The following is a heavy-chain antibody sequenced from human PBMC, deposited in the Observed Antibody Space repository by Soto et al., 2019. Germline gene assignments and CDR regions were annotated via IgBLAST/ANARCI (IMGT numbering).Heavy chain of an antibody. CDR2: IRDKAHGGTT. Sequence: QPGGSLRLSCAASGFTVGDYGMNWLRQAPGKGLEWVGFIRDKAHGGTTEYAASVKGRFTISRDESKSIVYLQMDSLKTEDTAVYYCNRWANDVSFSRDWGQGTLVTVSS. CDR1: GFTVGDYG. D-gene: IGHD1-1*01. V-gene: IGHV3-49*03. J-gene: IGHJ4*02. CDR3: NRWANDVSFSRD.